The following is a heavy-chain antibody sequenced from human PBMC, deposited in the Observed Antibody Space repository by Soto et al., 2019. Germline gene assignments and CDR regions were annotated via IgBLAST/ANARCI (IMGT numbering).Heavy chain of an antibody. V-gene: IGHV3-48*03. Sequence: LRLSCAASGFTFSSYEMNWVRQAPGKGLEGVSYISTSGSPTYYADSGKGRCTISRDNAKNSLYLQMNRLRAADTAVYYCARKPPTYQYYGMDVWGQGTTVTVSS. J-gene: IGHJ6*02. CDR3: ARKPPTYQYYGMDV. CDR1: GFTFSSYE. CDR2: ISTSGSPT.